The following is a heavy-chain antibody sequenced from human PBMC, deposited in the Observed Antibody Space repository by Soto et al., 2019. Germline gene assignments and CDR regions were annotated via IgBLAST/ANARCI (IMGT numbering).Heavy chain of an antibody. V-gene: IGHV4-59*01. D-gene: IGHD6-13*01. Sequence: PSETLSLTCTVSGCSISSYYWSWIGQPPGKGLEWIGYIYYSGSTNYNPSLKSRVTISVDTSKNQFSLKLSSVTAADTAVYYCARVPYQQLGNYFSFWGQGNLVTV. J-gene: IGHJ4*02. CDR2: IYYSGST. CDR1: GCSISSYY. CDR3: ARVPYQQLGNYFSF.